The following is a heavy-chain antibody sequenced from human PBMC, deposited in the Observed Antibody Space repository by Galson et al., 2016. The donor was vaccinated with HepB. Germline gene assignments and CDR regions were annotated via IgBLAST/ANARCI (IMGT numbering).Heavy chain of an antibody. CDR3: ARESVLPAAVVFDY. CDR2: IDWEDDK. D-gene: IGHD2-2*01. J-gene: IGHJ4*02. CDR1: GFSLSTTGMR. V-gene: IGHV2-70*04. Sequence: PALVKPTQTLTLPCIFSGFSLSTTGMRVSWIRQPPGKALEWLARIDWEDDKFYSTSLRTRLTISKDTSKNQVVLTMTNMDPVDTGTYYCARESVLPAAVVFDYWGQGSLVTVSS.